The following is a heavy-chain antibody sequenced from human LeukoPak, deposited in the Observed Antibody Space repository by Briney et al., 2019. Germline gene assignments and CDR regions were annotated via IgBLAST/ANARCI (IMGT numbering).Heavy chain of an antibody. D-gene: IGHD3-22*01. CDR2: IRSKAYGGTT. J-gene: IGHJ4*02. CDR3: TRGGRDYYDSSGYYYGDLDY. V-gene: IGHV3-49*04. Sequence: GGSLRLSCAASGFTFSSYAMHWVRQAPGKGLEWVGFIRSKAYGGTTEYAASVKGRFTISRDDSKSIAYLQMNSLKTEDTAVYYCTRGGRDYYDSSGYYYGDLDYWGQGTLVTVSS. CDR1: GFTFSSYA.